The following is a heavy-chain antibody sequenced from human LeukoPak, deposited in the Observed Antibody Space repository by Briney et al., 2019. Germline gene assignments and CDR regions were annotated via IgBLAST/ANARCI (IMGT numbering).Heavy chain of an antibody. D-gene: IGHD3-9*01. J-gene: IGHJ4*02. Sequence: GGSLRLSCAASGFTFSSYWMHWVRQVPGKGLVWVARINPGGSSITYADSVKGRFTISRDNAKNTLYLQMNSLRAEDTAVYYCAKAPSLRYFDWLSFYWGQGTLVTVSS. V-gene: IGHV3-74*01. CDR1: GFTFSSYW. CDR2: INPGGSSI. CDR3: AKAPSLRYFDWLSFY.